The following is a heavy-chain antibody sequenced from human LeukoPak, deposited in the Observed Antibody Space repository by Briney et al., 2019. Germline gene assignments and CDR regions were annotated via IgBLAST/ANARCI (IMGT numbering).Heavy chain of an antibody. D-gene: IGHD3-22*01. V-gene: IGHV3-21*01. J-gene: IGHJ4*02. CDR1: GFIFSSYW. CDR2: ISSSSSYI. Sequence: GGSLRLSCAASGFIFSSYWMSWVRQAPGKGLEWVSSISSSSSYIYYADSVKGRSTISRDNAKNSLYLQMNSLRAEDTAVYYCARGGFTYYYDSSGYKDFDYWGQGTLVTVSS. CDR3: ARGGFTYYYDSSGYKDFDY.